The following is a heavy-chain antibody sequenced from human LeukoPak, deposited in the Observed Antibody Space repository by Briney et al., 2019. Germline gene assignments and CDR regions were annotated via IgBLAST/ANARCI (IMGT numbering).Heavy chain of an antibody. V-gene: IGHV4-4*07. CDR1: GGSLTSYS. CDR3: ARDVEYCSSTSCYTSSSHYFDY. J-gene: IGHJ4*02. CDR2: LYTSGST. D-gene: IGHD2-2*02. Sequence: SETLSLTCTVSGGSLTSYSWSWIRQPAGKGLEWVGRLYTSGSTNYNPSLTSRVTMSADTSKNQFSLRLSSVTAADTAVYYCARDVEYCSSTSCYTSSSHYFDYWGQGTLVTVSS.